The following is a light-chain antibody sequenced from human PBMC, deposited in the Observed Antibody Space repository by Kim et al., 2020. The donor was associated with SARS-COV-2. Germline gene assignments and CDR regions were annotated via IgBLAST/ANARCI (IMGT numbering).Light chain of an antibody. CDR2: AAS. CDR3: QQGYSTPYT. Sequence: DIQMTQSPSSLSASVGDRVTITCRASQSISSYLNWYQQKPGKAPKLLIYAASSLQSGVPSRFSGSESGTDFTLTISSLQPEDFATYYWQQGYSTPYTFGQGTKLEI. CDR1: QSISSY. V-gene: IGKV1-39*01. J-gene: IGKJ2*01.